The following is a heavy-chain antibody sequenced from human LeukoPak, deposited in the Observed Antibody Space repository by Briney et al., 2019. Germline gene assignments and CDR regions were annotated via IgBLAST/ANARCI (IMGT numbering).Heavy chain of an antibody. Sequence: SETLSLTCAVYGGSFSGYYWSWIRQPPGKGLEWIGEINHSGSTNYNPSLKSRVTISVDTSKNQFSLKLSSVTAADTAVYYCARSYYYDSSGYFDYWGQGTLVTVSS. CDR2: INHSGST. CDR1: GGSFSGYY. J-gene: IGHJ4*02. D-gene: IGHD3-22*01. CDR3: ARSYYYDSSGYFDY. V-gene: IGHV4-34*01.